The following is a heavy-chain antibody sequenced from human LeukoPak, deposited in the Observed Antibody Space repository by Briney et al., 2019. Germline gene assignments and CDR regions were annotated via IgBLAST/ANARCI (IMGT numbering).Heavy chain of an antibody. D-gene: IGHD3-22*01. Sequence: ASVKVSCKASGYTFTGYYMHWVRQAPGQGLEWMGWINPNSGGTTYAQKFQGRVTMTRDTSIITAYMELSGLRSDDTAVYYCARGVYDSSGWYFDYWGQGTLVTVS. V-gene: IGHV1-2*02. CDR1: GYTFTGYY. CDR3: ARGVYDSSGWYFDY. J-gene: IGHJ4*02. CDR2: INPNSGGT.